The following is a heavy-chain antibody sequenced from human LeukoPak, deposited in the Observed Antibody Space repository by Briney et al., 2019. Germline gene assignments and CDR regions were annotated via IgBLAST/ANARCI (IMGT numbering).Heavy chain of an antibody. J-gene: IGHJ4*02. Sequence: ASVKVSCKASGYTFTTYYMHWVRQAPGQGLEWMGIINPSGGNTNYARKFQGRVTMSRDTSTSTVFMQLSSLKSEDTAVYYCARDGASGPTETAMVTFDYWGPGTLVTVSS. CDR2: INPSGGNT. V-gene: IGHV1-46*01. CDR1: GYTFTTYY. CDR3: ARDGASGPTETAMVTFDY. D-gene: IGHD5-18*01.